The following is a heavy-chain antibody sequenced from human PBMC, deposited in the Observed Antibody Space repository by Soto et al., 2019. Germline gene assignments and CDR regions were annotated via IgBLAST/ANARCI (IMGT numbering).Heavy chain of an antibody. CDR3: ARAPPGPSPRWDV. Sequence: QVQLQESGSGLVKPSQTLSVTCGVSGASMSSGGHSWSWIRQSPGEGLEWIGCIYATGKTYYNPSLESRVTIAVDTSKHQFPLNVTSVTAADTAVYYCARAPPGPSPRWDVWGQGTTVTVSS. D-gene: IGHD3-10*01. V-gene: IGHV4-30-2*06. J-gene: IGHJ6*02. CDR2: IYATGKT. CDR1: GASMSSGGHS.